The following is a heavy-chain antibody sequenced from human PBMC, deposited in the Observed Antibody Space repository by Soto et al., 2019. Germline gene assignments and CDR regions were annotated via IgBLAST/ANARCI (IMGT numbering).Heavy chain of an antibody. CDR3: AKGGGYTRGGMDV. V-gene: IGHV3-30*18. CDR1: GFTFSSYG. J-gene: IGHJ6*02. Sequence: QVQLVESGGGVVQPGRSLRLSCAASGFTFSSYGMHWVRQAPGKGLEWVAVISYDGSNKYYADSMKGRFTISRDNSKNTLYLQMNSLRAEDTAVYYCAKGGGYTRGGMDVWGQGTTVTVSS. CDR2: ISYDGSNK. D-gene: IGHD5-18*01.